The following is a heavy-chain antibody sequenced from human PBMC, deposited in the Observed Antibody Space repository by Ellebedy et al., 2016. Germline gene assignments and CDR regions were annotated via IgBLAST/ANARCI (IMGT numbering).Heavy chain of an antibody. V-gene: IGHV4-4*07. CDR1: GGSISSYY. CDR2: IYTSGST. J-gene: IGHJ4*02. Sequence: GSLRLXCTVSGGSISSYYWSWIRQPAGKGLEWIGRIYTSGSTNYNPSLKSRVTISVDTSKNQFSLKLSSVTAADTAVYYCARGTTLDYWGQGTLVTVSS. CDR3: ARGTTLDY. D-gene: IGHD1-1*01.